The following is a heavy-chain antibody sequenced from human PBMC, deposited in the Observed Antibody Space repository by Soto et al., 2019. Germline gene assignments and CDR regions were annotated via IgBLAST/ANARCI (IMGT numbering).Heavy chain of an antibody. Sequence: QITLKESGPTLVKPTQTLTLTCTFSGFSLSTSGVGVGWIRQPPGKALEWLALIYWDDDKRYSPSLKSRLTINKDTSQTPVVLTMTNMDPVDTATYYCAHRLRSSGYTGADAFDIWGQGTMVTVSS. CDR3: AHRLRSSGYTGADAFDI. V-gene: IGHV2-5*02. D-gene: IGHD3-22*01. CDR1: GFSLSTSGVG. J-gene: IGHJ3*02. CDR2: IYWDDDK.